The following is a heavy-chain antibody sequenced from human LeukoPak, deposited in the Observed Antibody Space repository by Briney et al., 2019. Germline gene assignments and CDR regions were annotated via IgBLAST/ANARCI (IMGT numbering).Heavy chain of an antibody. CDR2: INAGNGNT. CDR1: GYTFTSYA. V-gene: IGHV1-3*01. CDR3: ARDYCSSTSCYQNLDY. J-gene: IGHJ4*02. D-gene: IGHD2-2*01. Sequence: ASVKVSCKASGYTFTSYAMHWVRQAPGQRLEWMGWINAGNGNTKYSQKFQGRVTITRDTSASTAYMELSSLRSEDTAVYYCARDYCSSTSCYQNLDYWDQGTLVTVSS.